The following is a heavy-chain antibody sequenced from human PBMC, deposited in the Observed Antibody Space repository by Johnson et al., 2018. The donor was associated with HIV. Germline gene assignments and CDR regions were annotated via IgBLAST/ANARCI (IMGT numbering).Heavy chain of an antibody. CDR2: MKSKSEGGTT. Sequence: VQLVESGGGLVKPGGSLRLACAASGFTFSDAWMNWVRQAPGKGLEWVGRMKSKSEGGTTDYAAPVKGRVTISRDDSKRPLSLQLNSRKTEDKPVYYAATGGNTMYYDYVWGSYRSPDTFDIWGQGTMVTVSS. J-gene: IGHJ3*02. V-gene: IGHV3-15*01. CDR3: ATGGNTMYYDYVWGSYRSPDTFDI. D-gene: IGHD3-16*02. CDR1: GFTFSDAW.